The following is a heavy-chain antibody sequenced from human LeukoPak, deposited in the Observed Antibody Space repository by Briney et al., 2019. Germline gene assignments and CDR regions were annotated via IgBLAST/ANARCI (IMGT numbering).Heavy chain of an antibody. D-gene: IGHD1-1*01. Sequence: GESLKISCKGSGYSFPTYWIGWVRQMPGKGLEWMGIIYPGDSETRYSPSFQGQVTISADKSISTAYLQWSRLKASDTAMYYCARQDGNSKYYFDYWGQGTLVTVSS. J-gene: IGHJ4*02. V-gene: IGHV5-51*01. CDR3: ARQDGNSKYYFDY. CDR2: IYPGDSET. CDR1: GYSFPTYW.